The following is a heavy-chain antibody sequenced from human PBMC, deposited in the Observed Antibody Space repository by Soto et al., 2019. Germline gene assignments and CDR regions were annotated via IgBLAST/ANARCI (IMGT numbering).Heavy chain of an antibody. V-gene: IGHV1-69*16. CDR3: ARDLGGVALDS. CDR2: IIPMLGVE. D-gene: IGHD3-16*01. J-gene: IGHJ4*02. Sequence: QVHLVQSGAEMKKPGSSVKVACKASGGTFRSLSFSWVRQAPGQGLEWMGGIIPMLGVEKYAQKFQGRVTINTDESTNTAFLELCSLRSEDTAVYFCARDLGGVALDSWGQGTLVTVS. CDR1: GGTFRSLS.